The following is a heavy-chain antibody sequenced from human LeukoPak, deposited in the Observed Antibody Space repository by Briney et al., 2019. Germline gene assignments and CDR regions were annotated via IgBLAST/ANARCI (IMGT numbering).Heavy chain of an antibody. CDR3: ASPAHSSDFDY. V-gene: IGHV3-11*04. Sequence: GGSLRLSCAASGFTFSDYYMSWIRQAPGKGLEWVSYISSSGSTIYYADSVKGRFTISRDNSKNTLYLQMNSLRAEDTAVYYCASPAHSSDFDYWGQGTLVTVSS. CDR2: ISSSGSTI. CDR1: GFTFSDYY. J-gene: IGHJ4*02. D-gene: IGHD6-25*01.